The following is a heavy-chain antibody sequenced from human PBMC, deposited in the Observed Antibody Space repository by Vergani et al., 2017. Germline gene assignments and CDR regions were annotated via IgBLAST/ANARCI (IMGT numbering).Heavy chain of an antibody. Sequence: EVQLVESGGGLVQPGGSLRLSCAASGFTFSSYDMHWVRQATGKGLEWVSAIGTAGDTYYPGSVKGRFTISRENAKNSLYLQMNSLRAEDTALYYCVKDIAASGNYWYCDLWGRGTLVTVSS. V-gene: IGHV3-13*01. J-gene: IGHJ2*01. CDR1: GFTFSSYD. CDR3: VKDIAASGNYWYCDL. CDR2: IGTAGDT. D-gene: IGHD6-13*01.